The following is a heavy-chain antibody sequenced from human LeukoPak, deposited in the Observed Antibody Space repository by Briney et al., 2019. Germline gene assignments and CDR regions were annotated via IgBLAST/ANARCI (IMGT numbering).Heavy chain of an antibody. D-gene: IGHD3-3*01. CDR3: ARHLARPVTIFGVVISYFDY. J-gene: IGHJ4*02. CDR2: IYHSGST. V-gene: IGHV4-4*02. Sequence: SETLSLTCDVSGDPISGSNWWNWVRQPPGKGLEWIGEIYHSGSTNYNPSLKSRVTMSVDKSKNQFSLKLSSVTAADTAVYYCARHLARPVTIFGVVISYFDYWGQGTLVTVSS. CDR1: GDPISGSNW.